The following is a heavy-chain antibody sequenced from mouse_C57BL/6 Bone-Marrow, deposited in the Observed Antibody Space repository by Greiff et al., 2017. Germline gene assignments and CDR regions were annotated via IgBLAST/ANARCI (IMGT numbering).Heavy chain of an antibody. V-gene: IGHV5-6*01. CDR2: ISSGGSYT. J-gene: IGHJ4*01. CDR1: GFTFSSYG. Sequence: EVHLVESGGDLVKPGGSLKLSCAASGFTFSSYGMSWVRQTPDKRLEWVATISSGGSYTYYPDSVKGRFTISRDNAKNTLYLQMSSLKSEDTAMYYCARHCYYDYDGYAMDYWGQGTSVTVSS. D-gene: IGHD2-4*01. CDR3: ARHCYYDYDGYAMDY.